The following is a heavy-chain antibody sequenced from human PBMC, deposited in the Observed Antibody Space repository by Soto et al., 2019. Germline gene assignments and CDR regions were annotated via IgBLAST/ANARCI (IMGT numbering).Heavy chain of an antibody. J-gene: IGHJ5*02. D-gene: IGHD5-12*01. CDR1: GDTFTSYG. Sequence: ASVRVSCKGSGDTFTSYGISWVRQAPGQGLEWRGWISAYNGNTNYAKKLQGRVTMTTDTSTSTAYMELRSLRSDDTAVYYCVRDLNYAIVATVWCDPWGQGPLVTVSS. CDR2: ISAYNGNT. V-gene: IGHV1-18*01. CDR3: VRDLNYAIVATVWCDP.